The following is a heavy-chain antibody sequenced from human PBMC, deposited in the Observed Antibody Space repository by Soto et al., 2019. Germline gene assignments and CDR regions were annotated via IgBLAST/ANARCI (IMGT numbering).Heavy chain of an antibody. CDR2: VTANGGST. J-gene: IGHJ4*02. V-gene: IGHV3-23*01. D-gene: IGHD6-6*01. CDR1: GFTFSVYA. CDR3: AKTEAPFDY. Sequence: GGSLRLSCAATGFTFSVYAMTWVRQAPGKGLEWVSAVTANGGSTYSADSVKGRFTISRDNSKNTLFLQMNSLRAEDTAVYYCAKTEAPFDYWGQGTLVTVSS.